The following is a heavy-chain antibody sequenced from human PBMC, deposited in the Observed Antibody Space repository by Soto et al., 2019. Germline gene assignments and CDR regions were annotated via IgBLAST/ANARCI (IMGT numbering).Heavy chain of an antibody. V-gene: IGHV3-53*04. J-gene: IGHJ4*02. CDR2: IYSGGST. CDR1: GFTASSIY. Sequence: PGGSLSLCCAGSGFTASSIYMSWVRQAPGKGLEWVSVIYSGGSTYYADAVKGRFTISRHNYKNTLYLQMNSLRAEDTAVYYCARGDSYGYDYWGQGTLVTVYS. D-gene: IGHD5-18*01. CDR3: ARGDSYGYDY.